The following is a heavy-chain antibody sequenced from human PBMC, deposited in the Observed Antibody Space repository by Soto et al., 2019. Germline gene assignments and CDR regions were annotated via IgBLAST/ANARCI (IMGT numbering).Heavy chain of an antibody. V-gene: IGHV4-61*01. J-gene: IGHJ4*02. CDR2: MHYSGST. CDR3: ATSYGNAWYTY. Sequence: SETLSLTCAVSGGSFSSNYYYWIWLRQSPGKGLEWIGNMHYSGSTHYNPSLKSRLTIDVATSKNQFTLQLTSVTVADTAVYYCATSYGNAWYTYWGQGTQVTVSS. CDR1: GGSFSSNYYY. D-gene: IGHD6-13*01.